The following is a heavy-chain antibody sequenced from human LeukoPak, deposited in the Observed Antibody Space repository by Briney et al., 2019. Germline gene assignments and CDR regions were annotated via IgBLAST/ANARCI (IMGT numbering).Heavy chain of an antibody. CDR3: AKDRMYGSGSYFFDY. CDR2: ISGSGGST. D-gene: IGHD3-10*01. V-gene: IGHV3-23*01. CDR1: GFTFSSYA. Sequence: PGGSLRLSCSASGFTFSSYAMSWVRQAPGKGLEWVSAISGSGGSTYYADSVKGRFTISRDNSKNTLYLQMNSLRAEDTAVYYCAKDRMYGSGSYFFDYWGQGTLVTVSS. J-gene: IGHJ4*02.